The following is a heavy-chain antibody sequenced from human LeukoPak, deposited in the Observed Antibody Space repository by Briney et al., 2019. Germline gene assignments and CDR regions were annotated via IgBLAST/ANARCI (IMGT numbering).Heavy chain of an antibody. J-gene: IGHJ6*02. CDR1: GFSFRSS. CDR3: ARTIAQYTNTWLYYYYGLDV. Sequence: GGSLRLSCTASGFSFRSSMSWVRQAPGQGLEWVSSISGGGEDTYYAGSVKGRFTISRDNSETTLYLQMNSLGADDTALYYCARTIAQYTNTWLYYYYGLDVWGQGTTVTVSS. CDR2: ISGGGEDT. V-gene: IGHV3-23*01. D-gene: IGHD6-13*01.